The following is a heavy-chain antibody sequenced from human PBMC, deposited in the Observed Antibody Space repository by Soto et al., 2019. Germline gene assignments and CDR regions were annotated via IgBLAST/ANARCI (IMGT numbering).Heavy chain of an antibody. Sequence: SETLSLTCAVYGGSFSGYYWSWIRQPPGKGLEWIGEINHSGSTNYNPSLKSRVTISVDTSKNQFSLKLSSVTAADTAVYYCARQLRDSSGYSYYFDYWGQGTLVTVSS. V-gene: IGHV4-34*01. D-gene: IGHD3-22*01. CDR3: ARQLRDSSGYSYYFDY. CDR1: GGSFSGYY. CDR2: INHSGST. J-gene: IGHJ4*02.